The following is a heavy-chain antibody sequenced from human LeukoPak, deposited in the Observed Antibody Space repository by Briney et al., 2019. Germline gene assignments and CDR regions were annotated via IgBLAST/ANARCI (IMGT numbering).Heavy chain of an antibody. J-gene: IGHJ5*02. V-gene: IGHV4-59*01. CDR1: GGSISSYY. CDR2: IYHSGST. Sequence: PSETLSLTCTVSGGSISSYYWSWIRQPPGKGLEWIGYIYHSGSTNYNPSLKSRVTISVDTSKNQFSLKLSSVTAADTAVYYCARDFGFNWFDPWGQGTLVTVSS. D-gene: IGHD3-10*01. CDR3: ARDFGFNWFDP.